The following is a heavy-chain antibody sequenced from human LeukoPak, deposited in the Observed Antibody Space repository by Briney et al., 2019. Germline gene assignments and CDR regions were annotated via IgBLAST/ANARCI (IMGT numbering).Heavy chain of an antibody. CDR2: IYSGGST. Sequence: GGSLRLSCAASGFTVSSNYMSRVRQAPGKGLEWVSVIYSGGSTYYADSVKGRFTISRDNSKNTLYLQMNSLRAEDTAVYYCARDYLTDAFDIWGQGTMVTVSS. V-gene: IGHV3-66*01. CDR1: GFTVSSNY. CDR3: ARDYLTDAFDI. J-gene: IGHJ3*02.